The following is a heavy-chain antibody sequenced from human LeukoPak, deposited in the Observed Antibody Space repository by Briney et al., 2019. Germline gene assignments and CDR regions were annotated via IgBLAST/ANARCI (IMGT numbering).Heavy chain of an antibody. CDR2: IYHSGST. J-gene: IGHJ5*02. D-gene: IGHD1-7*01. Sequence: PSETLSLTCTVSGGSISSGNYFWSWIRQHPGKGLEWIGYIYHSGSTYYNPSLKSRVTISVDKSKNQFSLKLSSVTAADTAVYYCARDLKGKLPWFDPWGQGTLVTVSS. V-gene: IGHV4-31*03. CDR1: GGSISSGNYF. CDR3: ARDLKGKLPWFDP.